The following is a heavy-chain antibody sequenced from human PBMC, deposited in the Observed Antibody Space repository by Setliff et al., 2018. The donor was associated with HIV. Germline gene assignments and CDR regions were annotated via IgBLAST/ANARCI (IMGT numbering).Heavy chain of an antibody. CDR3: ARNKIGWDTYSVVNYFDP. Sequence: GGLVKVSCKASGYKFTGHYVHWVRQAPGQGLQWMGRINPDNSLTTYAEYFEGRVTLTRDTSTNTAYMELRRLRSDDTAIYFCARNKIGWDTYSVVNYFDPWGQGTLVTVSS. D-gene: IGHD2-21*01. CDR2: INPDNSLT. V-gene: IGHV1-2*06. J-gene: IGHJ5*02. CDR1: GYKFTGHY.